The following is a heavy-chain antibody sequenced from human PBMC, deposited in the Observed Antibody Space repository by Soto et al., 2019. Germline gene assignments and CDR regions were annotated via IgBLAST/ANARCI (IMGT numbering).Heavy chain of an antibody. CDR2: IIPISDTT. D-gene: IGHD2-2*01. J-gene: IGHJ6*02. Sequence: QVQLVQSGAEVTKPGSSVKVSCKASGGTFSSYAISWVRQAPGQGLEWMGGIIPISDTTNYAQKFQGRVTITADESTSTAYMELSILRSEDTAVYYCARSQGSSTSLAIYYYYYYGMDVWGQGTTVTVSS. CDR3: ARSQGSSTSLAIYYYYYYGMDV. V-gene: IGHV1-69*01. CDR1: GGTFSSYA.